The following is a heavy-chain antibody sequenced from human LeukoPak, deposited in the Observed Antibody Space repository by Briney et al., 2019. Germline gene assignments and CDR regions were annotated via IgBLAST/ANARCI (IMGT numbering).Heavy chain of an antibody. J-gene: IGHJ2*01. Sequence: SETLSPTCTVSGGSISSYYWSWIRQPPGKGLEWIGYIYYSGSTNYNPSLKSRVTISVDTSKNQFSLKLSSVTAADTAVYYCARGRRYFDLWGRGTLVTVSS. CDR3: ARGRRYFDL. CDR2: IYYSGST. V-gene: IGHV4-59*01. CDR1: GGSISSYY.